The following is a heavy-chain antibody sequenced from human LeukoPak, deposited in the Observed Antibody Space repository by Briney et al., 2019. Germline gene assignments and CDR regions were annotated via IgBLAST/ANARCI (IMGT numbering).Heavy chain of an antibody. CDR1: GGSFSGYY. CDR2: IYTSGST. Sequence: SETLSLTCAVYGGSFSGYYWSWIRQPPGKGLEWIGRIYTSGSTNYNPSLKSRVTMSVDTSKNQFSLKLSSVTAADTAVCYCARDQAGSFDYWGQGTLVTVSS. CDR3: ARDQAGSFDY. V-gene: IGHV4-4*07. J-gene: IGHJ4*02.